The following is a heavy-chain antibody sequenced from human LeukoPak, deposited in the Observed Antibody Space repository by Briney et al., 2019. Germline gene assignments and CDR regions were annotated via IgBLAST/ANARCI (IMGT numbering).Heavy chain of an antibody. J-gene: IGHJ6*03. CDR1: GYSISSGYY. CDR2: IYHSGST. V-gene: IGHV4-38-2*02. D-gene: IGHD5-12*01. CDR3: ARVATTPYYYMDV. Sequence: SETLSLTCTVSGYSISSGYYWGWIRPPPGKGLEWIGSIYHSGSTYYNPSLKSRVTISVDTSKNQFSLKLNSVTAADTAVYYCARVATTPYYYMDVWGKGTTVTVSS.